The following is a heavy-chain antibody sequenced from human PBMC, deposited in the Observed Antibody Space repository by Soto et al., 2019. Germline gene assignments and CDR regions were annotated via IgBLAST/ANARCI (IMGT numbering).Heavy chain of an antibody. CDR1: GGSIGSGDYY. D-gene: IGHD3-3*01. J-gene: IGHJ5*02. CDR2: IYYSGNT. Sequence: PSETLSLTCTVSGGSIGSGDYYWSWIRQPPGKGLEWIGYIYYSGNTYYNPSLKSRVTTSLDGSKNQISLYLSSVTAADTAVYYCARIGTLLGIVTNNWFDPWGQGTLVTVSS. V-gene: IGHV4-30-4*01. CDR3: ARIGTLLGIVTNNWFDP.